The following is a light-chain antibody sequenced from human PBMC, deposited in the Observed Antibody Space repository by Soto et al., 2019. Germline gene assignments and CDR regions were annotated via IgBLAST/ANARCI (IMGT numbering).Light chain of an antibody. CDR3: QQYNNFPYT. J-gene: IGKJ2*01. V-gene: IGKV1-8*01. Sequence: ATRMTQSPSSLSTSTGDRVTITCRASQGISSYLAWYQQKSGKAPKLLIYAASTLQSGVTSRFSGSGSGTDFTLTISSLQSEDFATYYCQQYNNFPYTFGQGTKVDIK. CDR1: QGISSY. CDR2: AAS.